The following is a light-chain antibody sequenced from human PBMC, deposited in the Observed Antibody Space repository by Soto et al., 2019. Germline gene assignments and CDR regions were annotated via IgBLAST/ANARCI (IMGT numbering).Light chain of an antibody. CDR2: AAS. J-gene: IGKJ2*01. CDR3: QKYNSAPHT. CDR1: QGISHY. Sequence: DIQMTQSPSSLSASIGDRVTITCRASQGISHYLAWYQQKPGKVPKLLIYAASTLQSGVPSRFSGSGSGTDFTLTISSLQPEDVATYYCQKYNSAPHTFGQGTKREIK. V-gene: IGKV1-27*01.